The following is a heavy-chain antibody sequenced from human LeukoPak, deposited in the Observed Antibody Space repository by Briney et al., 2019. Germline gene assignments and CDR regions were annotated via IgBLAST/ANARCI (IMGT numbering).Heavy chain of an antibody. CDR2: IYYSVTT. D-gene: IGHD1-20*01. CDR1: GGSISSYY. Sequence: PSETLSLTCTVPGGSISSYYWSWIRQTPGKGLEWLGYIYYSVTTNYNPSLKSRVTISVDTSKNQISLGLTSVTAADTAVYYCAKDQRFSAHDPDEYNYFDPCGQGTLVTVSS. J-gene: IGHJ5*02. CDR3: AKDQRFSAHDPDEYNYFDP. V-gene: IGHV4-59*01.